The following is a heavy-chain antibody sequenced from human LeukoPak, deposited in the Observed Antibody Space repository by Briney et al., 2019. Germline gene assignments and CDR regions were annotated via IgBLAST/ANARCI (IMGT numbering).Heavy chain of an antibody. V-gene: IGHV1-2*02. CDR3: ARGSAVVPAAIIPNWFGP. Sequence: ASVKVSCKASGYTFTGYYMHWVRQAPGQGLEWMGWINPNSGGTNYAQKFQGRVTMTRDTSISTAYMELSRLRSDDTAVYYCARGSAVVPAAIIPNWFGPWGQGTLVTVSS. CDR1: GYTFTGYY. CDR2: INPNSGGT. D-gene: IGHD2-2*02. J-gene: IGHJ5*02.